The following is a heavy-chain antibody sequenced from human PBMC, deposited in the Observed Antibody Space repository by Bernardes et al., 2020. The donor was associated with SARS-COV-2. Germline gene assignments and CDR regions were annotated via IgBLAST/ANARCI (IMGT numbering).Heavy chain of an antibody. CDR3: TRDLDYSINGYYYGMDD. J-gene: IGHJ6*02. CDR2: ISSSSSNI. V-gene: IGHV3-21*01. CDR1: GFTFSSYS. D-gene: IGHD4-4*01. Sequence: GGSLRLSCAASGFTFSSYSMNWVRQAPGKGLEWVSSISSSSSNIYYADSVKGRFTISRDNAKNTLYLQMNSLRAEDTAVYYCTRDLDYSINGYYYGMDDWGQGANVTVSS.